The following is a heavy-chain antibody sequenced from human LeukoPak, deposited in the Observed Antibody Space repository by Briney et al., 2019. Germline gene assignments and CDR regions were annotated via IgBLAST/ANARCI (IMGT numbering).Heavy chain of an antibody. CDR2: IGAYNGNT. CDR3: ARDSVDGSGTYYSDSPDY. CDR1: GYTFSSYG. J-gene: IGHJ4*02. Sequence: ASVKVSCKASGYTFSSYGISWVRQAPGQGLEWMGWIGAYNGNTDYAQNLRGRVTMTTDTSTSTAYMELRSLRSDDTAVYYCARDSVDGSGTYYSDSPDYWGQGTLVTVSS. D-gene: IGHD3-10*01. V-gene: IGHV1-18*01.